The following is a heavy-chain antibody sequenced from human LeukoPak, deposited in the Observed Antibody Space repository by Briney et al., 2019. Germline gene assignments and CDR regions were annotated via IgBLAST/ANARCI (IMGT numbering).Heavy chain of an antibody. J-gene: IGHJ4*02. CDR1: GFTFDDYG. D-gene: IGHD6-13*01. CDR2: INWDGGST. Sequence: GGSLRLSCAASGFTFDDYGMTWVRQAPGKGLEWVSGINWDGGSTGYADSVKGRFTISRDNAKYSLYLQMNSLRAEDTALYYCARGAAGTEPFDYWGQGTLVTVSS. V-gene: IGHV3-20*04. CDR3: ARGAAGTEPFDY.